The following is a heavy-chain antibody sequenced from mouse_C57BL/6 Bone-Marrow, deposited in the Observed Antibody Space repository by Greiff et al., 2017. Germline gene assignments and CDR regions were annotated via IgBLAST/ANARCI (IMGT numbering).Heavy chain of an antibody. CDR1: GYTFTDYY. J-gene: IGHJ2*01. Sequence: QVQLKESGAELVRPGASVKLSCKASGYTFTDYYIHWVKQRPGQGLEWIARIYPGSGNTYYNEKFKGKATMTAKKSSSTAYMQLSSLTSEDSAVYFFARYDSFDYWGQGTTLTVSA. CDR2: IYPGSGNT. CDR3: ARYDSFDY. V-gene: IGHV1-76*01. D-gene: IGHD2-3*01.